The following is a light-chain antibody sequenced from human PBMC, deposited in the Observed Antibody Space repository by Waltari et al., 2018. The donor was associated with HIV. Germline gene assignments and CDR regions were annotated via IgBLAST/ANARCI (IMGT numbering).Light chain of an antibody. CDR1: SSNIGARFD. CDR2: GN. CDR3: QTYDSSLSGSVV. Sequence: QSVLTQPPSVSGAPGQTVTISCTGSSSNIGARFDVHWYPQIPGTAPKLLIYGNNRPAGVPDRFSGSKSGTSASLATTGLQAEDEADYYFQTYDSSLSGSVVFGGGTKLTVL. V-gene: IGLV1-40*01. J-gene: IGLJ2*01.